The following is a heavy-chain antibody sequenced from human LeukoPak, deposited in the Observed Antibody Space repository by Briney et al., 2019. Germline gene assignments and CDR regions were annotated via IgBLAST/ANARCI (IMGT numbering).Heavy chain of an antibody. CDR2: IKQDGSEK. V-gene: IGHV3-7*01. D-gene: IGHD5-18*01. Sequence: GGSLRLSCAASGFTFSSYWMSWVRRAPGKGLEWVANIKQDGSEKYYVDSVKGRFTISRDNAKNSLYLQMNSLRAEDTAVYYCASAYSYGDYFDYWGQGTLVTVSS. J-gene: IGHJ4*02. CDR3: ASAYSYGDYFDY. CDR1: GFTFSSYW.